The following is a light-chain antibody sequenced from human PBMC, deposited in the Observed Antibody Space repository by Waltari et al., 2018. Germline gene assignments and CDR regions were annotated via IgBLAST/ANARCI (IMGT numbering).Light chain of an antibody. V-gene: IGKV1-33*01. CDR1: QDITKS. Sequence: DIQLTQSPSSLSASVGDRVTITCQASQDITKSLNWYQQKSGEAPKLLIYDASMSETGVPSRFSGRGSGTDFTFIISSLQPEDIATYYCQHYDVFPFTFGPGTKVNL. CDR2: DAS. CDR3: QHYDVFPFT. J-gene: IGKJ3*01.